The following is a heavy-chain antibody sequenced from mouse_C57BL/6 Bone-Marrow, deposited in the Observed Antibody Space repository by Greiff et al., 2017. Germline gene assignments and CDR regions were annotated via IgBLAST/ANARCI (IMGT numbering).Heavy chain of an antibody. Sequence: QVQLKQSGAELVRPGTSVKMSCKASGYTFTNYWIGWAKQRPGHGLEWIGDIYPGGGYTNYNEKFKGKATLTADKSSSTAYMQFSSLTSEDSAIYYCARIERLRRQFAYWGQGTLVTVSA. D-gene: IGHD2-4*01. CDR2: IYPGGGYT. V-gene: IGHV1-63*01. CDR1: GYTFTNYW. J-gene: IGHJ3*01. CDR3: ARIERLRRQFAY.